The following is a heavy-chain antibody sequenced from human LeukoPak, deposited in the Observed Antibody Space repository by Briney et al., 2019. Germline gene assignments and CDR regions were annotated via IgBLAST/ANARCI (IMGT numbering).Heavy chain of an antibody. J-gene: IGHJ4*02. CDR2: INHSGST. CDR1: GGSFSGYY. CDR3: ARGSLYSSSWYTPPFGY. Sequence: SETLSLTCAVYGGSFSGYYWSWIRQPPGKGLEWIGEINHSGSTNYNPSLKSRVTISVDTSKNQFSLKLSSVTAADTAVYYCARGSLYSSSWYTPPFGYWGQGTLVTVSS. V-gene: IGHV4-34*01. D-gene: IGHD6-13*01.